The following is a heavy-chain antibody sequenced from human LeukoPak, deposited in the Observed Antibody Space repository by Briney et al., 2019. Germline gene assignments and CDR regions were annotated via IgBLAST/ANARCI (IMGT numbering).Heavy chain of an antibody. CDR1: GYTFTSYG. V-gene: IGHV1-18*01. CDR3: ARDHYYYDSSPYFDY. D-gene: IGHD3-22*01. J-gene: IGHJ4*02. Sequence: GASVKVSCKASGYTFTSYGISWVRQAPGQGLEWMGWISAYNGNTNYAQKLQGRVTMTTDTSTSTAYMGLSSLRSEDTAVYYCARDHYYYDSSPYFDYWGQGTLVTVSS. CDR2: ISAYNGNT.